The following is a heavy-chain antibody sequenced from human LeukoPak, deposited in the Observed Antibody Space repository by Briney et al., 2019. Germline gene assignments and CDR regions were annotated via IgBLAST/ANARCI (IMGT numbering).Heavy chain of an antibody. V-gene: IGHV4-59*01. CDR2: IYYSGST. D-gene: IGHD3-10*01. CDR3: ARGSGMIPGDY. Sequence: PSETLSLTCTVSGGSISSYYWSWIRQPPGKGLEWIGYIYYSGSTNYNPSLKSRVTISVDTSKNQFSLKLSSVTAADTAVYYCARGSGMIPGDYWGQGTLVTVSS. J-gene: IGHJ4*02. CDR1: GGSISSYY.